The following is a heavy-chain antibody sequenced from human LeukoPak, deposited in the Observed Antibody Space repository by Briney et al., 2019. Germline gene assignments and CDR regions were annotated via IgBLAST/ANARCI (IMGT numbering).Heavy chain of an antibody. CDR3: ARGVGPKRIAARPDSVYYYGMDV. J-gene: IGHJ6*02. CDR2: IYYSGST. V-gene: IGHV4-59*01. CDR1: GGSISSYY. D-gene: IGHD6-6*01. Sequence: RSSETLSLTCTVSGGSISSYYWSWIRQPPGKGLEWIGYIYYSGSTNYNPSLKSRVTISVDTSKNQFSLKLSSVTATDTAVYYCARGVGPKRIAARPDSVYYYGMDVWGQGTTVTVSS.